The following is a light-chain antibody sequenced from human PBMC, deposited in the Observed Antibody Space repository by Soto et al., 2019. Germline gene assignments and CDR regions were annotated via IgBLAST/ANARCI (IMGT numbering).Light chain of an antibody. Sequence: QSALTQPPSASGSPGQSVTISCTGTTSDIGAYNYVSWYQQRPGKAPKLIIYEVNKRPSGVPDRFSGSKSGTTASLIVSGLQAEDEADYYCTSYAGSNDLGVFGGGTKLTVL. J-gene: IGLJ3*02. V-gene: IGLV2-8*01. CDR2: EVN. CDR1: TSDIGAYNY. CDR3: TSYAGSNDLGV.